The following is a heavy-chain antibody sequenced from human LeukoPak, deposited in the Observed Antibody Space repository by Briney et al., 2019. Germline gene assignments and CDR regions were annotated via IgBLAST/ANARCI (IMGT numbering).Heavy chain of an antibody. V-gene: IGHV4-39*01. CDR2: IYYSGST. Sequence: SETLSLTCTVSGGSISSSNYYWGWIRQPPGKGLEWLGNIYYSGSTYYNPSLKSPVPISVDMSKYQFSLKLSSVTAADTAVYYCARLSSSWPNQFDYWGQGTPVTVSS. CDR3: ARLSSSWPNQFDY. CDR1: GGSISSSNYY. J-gene: IGHJ4*02. D-gene: IGHD2-2*01.